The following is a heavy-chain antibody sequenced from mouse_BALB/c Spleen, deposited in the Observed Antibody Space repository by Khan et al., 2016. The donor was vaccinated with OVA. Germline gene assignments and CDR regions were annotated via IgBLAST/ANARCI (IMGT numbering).Heavy chain of an antibody. CDR1: GFTFSSYG. CDR3: ARFMTTATGDCYGMDY. V-gene: IGHV5-6*01. J-gene: IGHJ4*01. Sequence: EVELVESGGDLVKPGGSLKLSCAASGFTFSSYGMSWVRQTPDKRLEWVATISSGGTYTYYPDSVKGRFTISRDNAKNTLYLQMSSLKSEDTAMDYCARFMTTATGDCYGMDYWGQGTSVTVSS. D-gene: IGHD1-2*01. CDR2: ISSGGTYT.